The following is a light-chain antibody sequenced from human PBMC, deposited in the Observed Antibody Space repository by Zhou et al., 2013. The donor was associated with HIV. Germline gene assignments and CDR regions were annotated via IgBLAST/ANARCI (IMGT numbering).Light chain of an antibody. CDR3: QQYGSSPFT. J-gene: IGKJ3*01. CDR1: QSVSSSY. V-gene: IGKV3-20*01. CDR2: GAS. Sequence: EIVLTQSPGTLSLSPGERATLSCRASQSVSSSYLAWYQQKPGQAPRLLIYGASSRATGIPDRFSGSGSGTDFTLTISRLEPEDFAVYYCQQYGSSPFTFGPGTKVEYQT.